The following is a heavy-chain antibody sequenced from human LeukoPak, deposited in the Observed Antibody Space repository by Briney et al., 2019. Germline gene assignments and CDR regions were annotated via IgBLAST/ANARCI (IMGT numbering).Heavy chain of an antibody. V-gene: IGHV4-31*03. J-gene: IGHJ4*02. CDR2: IYYSGST. Sequence: PSETLSLTCTVSGGSISSGGYYWSWIRQHPGKGLEWIGYIYYSGSTYYNPSLKSRVTISVDTSKNQFSLKLSSVTAADTAVYHCARGDTVINFDYWGQGTLVTVSS. D-gene: IGHD4-17*01. CDR3: ARGDTVINFDY. CDR1: GGSISSGGYY.